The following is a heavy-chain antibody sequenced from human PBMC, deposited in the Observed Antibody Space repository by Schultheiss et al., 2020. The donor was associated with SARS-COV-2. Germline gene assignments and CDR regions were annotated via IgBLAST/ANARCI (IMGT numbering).Heavy chain of an antibody. Sequence: SETLSLTCTVSGGSISSYYWGWIRQPPGKGLEWIGSIYYSGSTNYNPSLKSRVTISVDTSKNQFSLKLSSVTAADTAVYYCARGPARGAYYYYYYMDVWGKGTTVTVSS. CDR1: GGSISSYY. CDR3: ARGPARGAYYYYYYMDV. CDR2: IYYSGST. V-gene: IGHV4-39*07. J-gene: IGHJ6*03. D-gene: IGHD2-2*01.